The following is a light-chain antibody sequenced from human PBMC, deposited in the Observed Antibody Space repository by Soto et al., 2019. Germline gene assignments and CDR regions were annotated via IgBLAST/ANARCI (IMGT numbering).Light chain of an antibody. CDR2: EVT. Sequence: QSALTQPASVSGSPGQSITISCTGTSGDIGSYNRVSWYQQHPGKAPKLIIYEVTDRPSGVSNRFSGSKSGNTASLTISGLQGEDEDEYYCSSYTHINTRACVFGTGTKVTVL. J-gene: IGLJ1*01. CDR3: SSYTHINTRACV. CDR1: SGDIGSYNR. V-gene: IGLV2-14*01.